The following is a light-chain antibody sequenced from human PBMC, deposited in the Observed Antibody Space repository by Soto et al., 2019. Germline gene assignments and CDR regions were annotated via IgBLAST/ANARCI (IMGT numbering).Light chain of an antibody. V-gene: IGLV2-14*01. CDR2: AVT. CDR3: ISYASSLTLI. Sequence: QSALTQPASVSGSPGQSITISCTGTSSDVGGYNYVSWYQHHPGKAPKLMIYAVTNRPSGVSDRFSGSKSGNTASLTISGLQAEDEADYYCISYASSLTLIFGGGTKVTVL. CDR1: SSDVGGYNY. J-gene: IGLJ2*01.